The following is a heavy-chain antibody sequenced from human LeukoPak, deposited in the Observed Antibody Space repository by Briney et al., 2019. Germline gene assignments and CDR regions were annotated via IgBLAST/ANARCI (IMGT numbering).Heavy chain of an antibody. CDR1: GFTFSSYW. CDR2: IKQDGSDK. V-gene: IGHV3-7*01. J-gene: IGHJ4*02. Sequence: GSLRLSCAASGFTFSSYWMSWVRQAPGKGLEWVANIKQDGSDKYYLDSMKGRLTISRDNAKNSLYLQVNSLRVEDTAVYYCASLNYGQVWGSPHYYFDYWGQGILVTVSS. CDR3: ASLNYGQVWGSPHYYFDY. D-gene: IGHD3-16*01.